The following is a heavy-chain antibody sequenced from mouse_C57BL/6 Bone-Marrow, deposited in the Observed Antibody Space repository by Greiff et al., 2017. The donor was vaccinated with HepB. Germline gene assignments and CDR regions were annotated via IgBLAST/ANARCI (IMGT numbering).Heavy chain of an antibody. J-gene: IGHJ3*01. D-gene: IGHD2-3*01. V-gene: IGHV1-50*01. CDR1: GYTFTSYW. CDR3: ARGPYDGYYGGFAY. Sequence: QVQLQQPGAELVKPGASVKLSCKASGYTFTSYWMQWVKQRPGQGLEWIGEIDPSDSYTNYNQKFKGKATLTVDTSSSTAYMQLSSLTSEDSAVYYCARGPYDGYYGGFAYWGQGTLVTVSA. CDR2: IDPSDSYT.